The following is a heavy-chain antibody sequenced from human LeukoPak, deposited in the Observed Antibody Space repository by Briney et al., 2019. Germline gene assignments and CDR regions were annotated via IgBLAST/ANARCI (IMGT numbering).Heavy chain of an antibody. Sequence: PGGSLRLSCAASGFTFSSYWMSWVRQAPGKGLEWVANIKQDGSEKYYVDSVKGRFTISRDNAKNSLYLQMNSLRAEDTAVYYCARPTFRDNYDFWSGEFDYWGQGTLVTVSS. CDR1: GFTFSSYW. D-gene: IGHD3-3*01. V-gene: IGHV3-7*01. CDR2: IKQDGSEK. CDR3: ARPTFRDNYDFWSGEFDY. J-gene: IGHJ4*02.